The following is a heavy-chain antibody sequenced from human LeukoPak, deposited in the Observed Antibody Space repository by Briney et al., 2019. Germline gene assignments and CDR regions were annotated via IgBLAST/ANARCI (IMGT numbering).Heavy chain of an antibody. CDR1: GYSFTSYW. CDR3: ARIDGSGSYYTDYYFVY. J-gene: IGHJ4*02. D-gene: IGHD3-10*01. CDR2: IYPGDSDT. Sequence: GESLKISCQGSGYSFTSYWIAWVRQMPGKGLEWMGTIYPGDSDTRYSPSFQGQVTISADKSISTAYLQWTSLKASDSAMFYCARIDGSGSYYTDYYFVYWGQGTLVTVSS. V-gene: IGHV5-51*01.